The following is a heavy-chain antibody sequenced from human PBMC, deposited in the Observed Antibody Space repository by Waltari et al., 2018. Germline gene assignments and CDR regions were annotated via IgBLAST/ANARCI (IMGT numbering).Heavy chain of an antibody. Sequence: EVQMVESGGGSVKPGDSLRLSCGASGFGFTAAWLTWVRQAPGKGLEWVGRIKSQNDGGTTDFAASVRGRFSISRDDSQNMVFLQMNSLRVEDTALYYCTTLDAPWGGWGHGTLVTVSS. J-gene: IGHJ4*01. CDR2: IKSQNDGGTT. CDR3: TTLDAPWGG. V-gene: IGHV3-15*01. D-gene: IGHD7-27*01. CDR1: GFGFTAAW.